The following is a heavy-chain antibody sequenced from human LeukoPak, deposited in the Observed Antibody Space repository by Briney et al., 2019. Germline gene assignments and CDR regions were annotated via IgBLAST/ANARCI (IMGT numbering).Heavy chain of an antibody. Sequence: GGSLRLSCAASGFTFSTYWMSWVRQAPGKGLEWVANMKQDGSEKYYVDSVKGRFTISRDNAKNSLYLQMNSLRAEDTAVYYCAREGVEQLVDYWGQGTLVTVSS. J-gene: IGHJ4*02. D-gene: IGHD6-13*01. V-gene: IGHV3-7*01. CDR2: MKQDGSEK. CDR1: GFTFSTYW. CDR3: AREGVEQLVDY.